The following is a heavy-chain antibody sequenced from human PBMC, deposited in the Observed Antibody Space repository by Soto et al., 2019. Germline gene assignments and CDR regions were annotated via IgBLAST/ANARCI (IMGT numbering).Heavy chain of an antibody. CDR1: GFTFSSYA. V-gene: IGHV3-30-3*01. CDR3: ARGDDYGDYVPILSL. Sequence: GGSPRLSCAASGFTFSSYAMHWVRQAPGKGLEWVAVISYDGSNKYYADSVKGRFTISRDNSKNTLYLQMNSLRAEDTAVYYCARGDDYGDYVPILSLWGQGTLVTVSS. D-gene: IGHD4-17*01. CDR2: ISYDGSNK. J-gene: IGHJ4*02.